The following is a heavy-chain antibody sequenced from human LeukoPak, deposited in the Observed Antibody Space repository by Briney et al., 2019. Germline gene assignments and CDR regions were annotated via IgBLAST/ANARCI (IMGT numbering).Heavy chain of an antibody. V-gene: IGHV4-31*03. J-gene: IGHJ3*02. CDR2: IYYSGST. CDR3: ARGCSSTSCIDAFDI. D-gene: IGHD2-2*01. CDR1: GGSISSGGYS. Sequence: SETLSLTCTVSGGSISSGGYSWSWIRQHPGKGLEWIGYIYYSGSTYYNPSLKSRVTISVDTSKNQFSLKLSSVTAADTAVYYCARGCSSTSCIDAFDIWGQGTMVTVSS.